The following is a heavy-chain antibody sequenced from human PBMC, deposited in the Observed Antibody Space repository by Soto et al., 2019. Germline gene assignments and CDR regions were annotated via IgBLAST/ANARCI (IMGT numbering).Heavy chain of an antibody. V-gene: IGHV1-8*01. CDR1: GYTFTSYD. Sequence: ASVKVSCKASGYTFTSYDINWVRQATGQGFEYLGWMNPNSGNTGYAQKFQGRVTMTRNTSISTAYMELRSLRSDDTAVYYCARRDYYGSGSYGGYYYGMDVWGQGTTVTVSS. CDR2: MNPNSGNT. CDR3: ARRDYYGSGSYGGYYYGMDV. J-gene: IGHJ6*02. D-gene: IGHD3-10*01.